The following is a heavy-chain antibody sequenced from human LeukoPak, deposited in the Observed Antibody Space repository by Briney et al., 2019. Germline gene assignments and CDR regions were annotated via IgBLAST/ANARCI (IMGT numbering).Heavy chain of an antibody. V-gene: IGHV3-30*18. Sequence: GGSLRLSCAASGFTSSSYGMHWVRQAPGKGLEWVAVISYDGSNKYYADSVKGRFTISRDNSKNTLYLQMNSLRAEDTAVYYCAKDRLTIFYYFDYWGQGTPVTVSS. CDR3: AKDRLTIFYYFDY. CDR1: GFTSSSYG. CDR2: ISYDGSNK. D-gene: IGHD3-9*01. J-gene: IGHJ4*02.